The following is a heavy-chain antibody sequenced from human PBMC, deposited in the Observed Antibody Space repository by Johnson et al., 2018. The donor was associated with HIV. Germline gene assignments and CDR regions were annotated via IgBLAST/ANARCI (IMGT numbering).Heavy chain of an antibody. J-gene: IGHJ3*02. CDR2: IDWHGGST. CDR3: AKDERSNWGQTGDGAFDI. D-gene: IGHD7-27*01. Sequence: VQLVESGGGVVRPGGSRRLSCAASGFTFDDYGMNWVRQTPGKGLEWVSGIDWHGGSTGYADSVKGRFTISRDNVKNSLYLQMNSLRAEDTALYYCAKDERSNWGQTGDGAFDIWGQGTMVTVSS. CDR1: GFTFDDYG. V-gene: IGHV3-20*04.